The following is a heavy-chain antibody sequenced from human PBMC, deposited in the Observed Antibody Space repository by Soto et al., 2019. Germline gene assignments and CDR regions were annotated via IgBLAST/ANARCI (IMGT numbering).Heavy chain of an antibody. J-gene: IGHJ4*02. Sequence: PSVTLSLACTFSGCSMNTFYLILVRQPAGKGLERIGRIFSSGSTSFNPSLESRVAMSVDTSKNHFSLNLSSVTAADMAVYYCAREGSYSAYNFAHGIQLWSFDFWGQGALGTVS. CDR3: AREGSYSAYNFAHGIQLWSFDF. D-gene: IGHD5-12*01. CDR2: IFSSGST. CDR1: GCSMNTFY. V-gene: IGHV4-4*07.